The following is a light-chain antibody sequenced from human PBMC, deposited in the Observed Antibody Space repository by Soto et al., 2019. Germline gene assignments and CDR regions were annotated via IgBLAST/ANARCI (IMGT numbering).Light chain of an antibody. V-gene: IGLV2-14*01. CDR1: SSDIGAYNY. CDR2: DVS. J-gene: IGLJ2*01. Sequence: QSVLTQPASVSGSPGQSITIPCTVTSSDIGAYNYVSWYQQDPGKAPKLLIFDVSNRPSGVSNRFSGSKSGNTASLTISGLQTDDETDYFCSSYTSTNTVVFGGGP. CDR3: SSYTSTNTVV.